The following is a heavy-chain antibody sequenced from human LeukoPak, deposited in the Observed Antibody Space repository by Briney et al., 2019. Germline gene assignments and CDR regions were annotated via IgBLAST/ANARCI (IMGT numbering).Heavy chain of an antibody. D-gene: IGHD6-13*01. Sequence: SETLSLTCAVYGGSFSGYYWSWIRQPPGKGLEWIGEIVQSGNTKYNPSLKSRVNLSVDTSKNKISLNLTSVTAADTAVYYCARFGSSTWYKGAFDIWGQGTMVTVAS. J-gene: IGHJ3*02. CDR1: GGSFSGYY. CDR2: IVQSGNT. CDR3: ARFGSSTWYKGAFDI. V-gene: IGHV4-34*12.